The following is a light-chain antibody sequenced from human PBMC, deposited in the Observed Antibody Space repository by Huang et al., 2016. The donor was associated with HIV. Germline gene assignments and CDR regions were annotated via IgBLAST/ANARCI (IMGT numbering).Light chain of an antibody. Sequence: EIVLTQSPATVSLFPGERATLSCRASQSVSNYLAWYQQKPGQAPRLLIYDTSNRASGIPARFSGSGSGTDFTLTISNLAPDDFAVYYCQQRSVGLTFGGGTKVEIK. CDR3: QQRSVGLT. J-gene: IGKJ4*01. V-gene: IGKV3-11*01. CDR2: DTS. CDR1: QSVSNY.